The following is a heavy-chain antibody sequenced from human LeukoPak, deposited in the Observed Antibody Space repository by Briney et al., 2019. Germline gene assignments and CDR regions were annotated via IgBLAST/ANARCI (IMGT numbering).Heavy chain of an antibody. CDR3: IRDFRSADL. J-gene: IGHJ5*02. V-gene: IGHV3-74*01. Sequence: GGSLRLSCVASGFTFSNYWMHWVRQPPGKGLVWVSRIYVDGRTTNYADSVKGRFTISRDNAKNTVYLEMNSLGVEDTAAYYCIRDFRSADLWGQGTLVTVTS. CDR2: IYVDGRTT. CDR1: GFTFSNYW.